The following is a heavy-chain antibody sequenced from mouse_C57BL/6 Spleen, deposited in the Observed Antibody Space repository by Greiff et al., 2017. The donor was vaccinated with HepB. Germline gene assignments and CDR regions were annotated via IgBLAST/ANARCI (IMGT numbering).Heavy chain of an antibody. CDR1: GYTFTDYN. D-gene: IGHD1-1*01. Sequence: EVQLQQSGPELVKPGASVKIPCKASGYTFTDYNMGWVKQSHGKSLEWIGDINPNNGGTIYNQKFKGKATLTVDKSSSTAYMELRSLTSEDTAVYYCARWTTVWYFDYWGQGTTLTVSS. J-gene: IGHJ2*01. CDR3: ARWTTVWYFDY. CDR2: INPNNGGT. V-gene: IGHV1-18*01.